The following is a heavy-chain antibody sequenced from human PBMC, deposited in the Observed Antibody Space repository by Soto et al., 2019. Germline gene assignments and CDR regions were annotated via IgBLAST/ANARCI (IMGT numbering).Heavy chain of an antibody. CDR1: GFTFSSYG. V-gene: IGHV3-33*01. Sequence: GGSLRLSCAASGFTFSSYGMHWVRQAPGKGLEWVAVIWYDGSNKYYADSVKGRFTISRDNSKSTLYLQMNSLRAEDTAVYYCARGGSVLRFLEWFSAGMDVWGQGTTVTVSS. D-gene: IGHD3-3*01. J-gene: IGHJ6*02. CDR3: ARGGSVLRFLEWFSAGMDV. CDR2: IWYDGSNK.